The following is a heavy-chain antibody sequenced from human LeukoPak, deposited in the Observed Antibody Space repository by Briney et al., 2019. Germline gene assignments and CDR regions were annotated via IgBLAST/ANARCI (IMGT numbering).Heavy chain of an antibody. D-gene: IGHD4-23*01. J-gene: IGHJ4*02. CDR2: ISGSGGST. V-gene: IGHV3-23*01. CDR3: AKAHGGISDD. Sequence: PGGSLRLSCAASGFTFSRSAMTWVRQAPGKGLEWVSAISGSGGSTYYADSVKGRFTISRDNSKNTLYLQMNSLRAEDTAVYYCAKAHGGISDDWGQGTLVTVSS. CDR1: GFTFSRSA.